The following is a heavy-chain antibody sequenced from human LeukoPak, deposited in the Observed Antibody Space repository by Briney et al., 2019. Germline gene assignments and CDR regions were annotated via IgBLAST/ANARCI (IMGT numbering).Heavy chain of an antibody. J-gene: IGHJ4*02. CDR2: IYHSGST. D-gene: IGHD6-6*01. Sequence: PSETLSLTCAVSGYSISSGYYWGWIRQPPGKGLEWIGNIYHSGSTYYNPSLKSRATISVDTSKNQFSLKLNSVTAADTAVYYCARYGYSSSAGDYWGQGTLVTVSS. CDR1: GYSISSGYY. CDR3: ARYGYSSSAGDY. V-gene: IGHV4-38-2*01.